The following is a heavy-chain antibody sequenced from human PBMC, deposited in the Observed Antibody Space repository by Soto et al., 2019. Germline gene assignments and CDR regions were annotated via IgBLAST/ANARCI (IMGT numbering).Heavy chain of an antibody. J-gene: IGHJ3*02. CDR1: GGSISSYY. Sequence: SETLSLTCSVSGGSISSYYWSWIRQPAGKGLEWIGRIYTSGRTNYNPSLKSRVTMSVDTSKKQFSLKLSSVTAADTAVHYCARGSGSYGFDIWGQGTVVTVSS. D-gene: IGHD1-26*01. CDR3: ARGSGSYGFDI. V-gene: IGHV4-4*07. CDR2: IYTSGRT.